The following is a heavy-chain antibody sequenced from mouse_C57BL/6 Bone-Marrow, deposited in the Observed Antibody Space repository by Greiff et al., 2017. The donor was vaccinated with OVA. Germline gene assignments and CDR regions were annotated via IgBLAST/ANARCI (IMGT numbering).Heavy chain of an antibody. CDR2: IDPSDSYT. D-gene: IGHD1-1*01. V-gene: IGHV1-69*01. CDR3: AREIGTTVVDWYFDV. Sequence: QVQLQQPGAELVMPGASVKLSCKASGYTFTSYWMHWVKQRPGQGLEWIGEIDPSDSYTNYNQKFKGKSTLTVDKSYSTAYMQLSSLTSEDSAVYYCAREIGTTVVDWYFDVWGTGTTVTVSS. J-gene: IGHJ1*03. CDR1: GYTFTSYW.